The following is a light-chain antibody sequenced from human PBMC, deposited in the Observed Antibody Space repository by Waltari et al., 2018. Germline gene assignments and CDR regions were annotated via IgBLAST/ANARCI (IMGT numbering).Light chain of an antibody. CDR1: QSISSY. CDR3: QQSYSTPYT. CDR2: AAS. Sequence: DIQMTQSPSSLSASVGDRVTSTCRASQSISSYLNWYQQKPGKAPKLLIYAASSWQSGVPSRFSGSGSGTDFTLTISSLQPEDFATYYCQQSYSTPYTFGQGTKLEIK. J-gene: IGKJ2*01. V-gene: IGKV1-39*01.